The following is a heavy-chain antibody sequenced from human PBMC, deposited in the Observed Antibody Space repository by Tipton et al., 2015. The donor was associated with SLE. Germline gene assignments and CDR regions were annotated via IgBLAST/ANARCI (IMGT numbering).Heavy chain of an antibody. D-gene: IGHD2-2*01. CDR2: INPSGGST. J-gene: IGHJ6*03. Sequence: QLVQSGAEVKKPGASVKVSCKASGYTFTTYYLHWVRQAPGQGLEWMGIINPSGGSTSYAQKFQGRVTMTRDTSTSTVYMELSSLRSDDTAVYYCARAIVVVPGHYYMDVWGKGTTVTISS. CDR3: ARAIVVVPGHYYMDV. CDR1: GYTFTTYY. V-gene: IGHV1-46*01.